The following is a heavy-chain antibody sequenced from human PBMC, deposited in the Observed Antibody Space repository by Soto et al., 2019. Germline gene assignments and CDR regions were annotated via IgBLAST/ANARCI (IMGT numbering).Heavy chain of an antibody. V-gene: IGHV4-39*01. Sequence: SETLSLTCTVSGGSISSGSYYWGWIRQPPGKGLEWIGSIYYSGSTYYNPSLKSRVTISVDTSKNQFSLKLSSVTAADTAVYYCARVPTSSSWAYFDYWGQGTLVTVSS. J-gene: IGHJ4*02. CDR3: ARVPTSSSWAYFDY. D-gene: IGHD6-13*01. CDR2: IYYSGST. CDR1: GGSISSGSYY.